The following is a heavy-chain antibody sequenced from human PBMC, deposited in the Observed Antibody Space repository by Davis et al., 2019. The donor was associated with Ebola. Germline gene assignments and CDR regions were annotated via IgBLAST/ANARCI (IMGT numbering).Heavy chain of an antibody. V-gene: IGHV4-31*11. CDR2: IYYSGST. CDR1: GGSFSGYY. D-gene: IGHD4-17*01. Sequence: SETLSLTCAVYGGSFSGYYWSWIRQHPGKGLEWIGYIYYSGSTYYNPSLKSRVTISVDTSKSQFSLKLSSVTAADTAVYYCARATNDYGDYEVSWFDPWGQGTQVTVSS. CDR3: ARATNDYGDYEVSWFDP. J-gene: IGHJ5*02.